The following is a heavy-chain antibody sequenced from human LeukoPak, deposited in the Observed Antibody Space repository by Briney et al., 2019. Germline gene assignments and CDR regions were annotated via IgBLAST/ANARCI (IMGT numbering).Heavy chain of an antibody. CDR3: ARGNCGGDCYNYYYYAMDV. D-gene: IGHD2-21*02. CDR2: FYTGGST. V-gene: IGHV4-61*02. Sequence: SQTLSLTCTVSGGSLSSGSYYGSWIRQPAGKGLEWIGRFYTGGSTNYNTSLKRRVTISVDTSKDQFSLKLSSVTAADTAVYYCARGNCGGDCYNYYYYAMDVWGQGTRVTVSS. J-gene: IGHJ6*02. CDR1: GGSLSSGSYY.